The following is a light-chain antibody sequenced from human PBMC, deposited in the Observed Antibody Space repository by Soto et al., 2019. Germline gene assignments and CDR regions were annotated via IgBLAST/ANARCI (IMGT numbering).Light chain of an antibody. CDR3: QQCYSIPTT. V-gene: IGKV4-1*01. CDR2: WAS. Sequence: DIVMTQSPDSLAVSLGERATINCKSSQSVLYSSNNKNYLAWYQQKPGQPPKLLIYWASTRQSGVPDRFSGSGSGTDFTLTIRSLQAEDVAVYYCQQCYSIPTTFGGGTRVEIK. CDR1: QSVLYSSNNKNY. J-gene: IGKJ4*01.